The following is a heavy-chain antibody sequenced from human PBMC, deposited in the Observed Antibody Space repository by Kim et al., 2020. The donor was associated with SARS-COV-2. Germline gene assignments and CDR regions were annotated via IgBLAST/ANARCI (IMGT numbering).Heavy chain of an antibody. J-gene: IGHJ4*02. Sequence: GGSLRLSCAASGFTVSGSYMSWVRQAPGKGLEWVSVIYTGGRAYYADSVKGRFTVSRDNSRNTMWLQMNSLRAADTAVYYCATEVDSTTYRDYWGQGTLV. D-gene: IGHD1-26*01. CDR2: IYTGGRA. V-gene: IGHV3-53*01. CDR1: GFTVSGSY. CDR3: ATEVDSTTYRDY.